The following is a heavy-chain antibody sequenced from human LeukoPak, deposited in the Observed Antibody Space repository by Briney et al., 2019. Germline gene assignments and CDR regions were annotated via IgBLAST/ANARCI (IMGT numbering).Heavy chain of an antibody. Sequence: PGGSLRLSCAASGFTFSNYDMTWVRQAPGKGLKWVSTITGSGGTTYYADSVKGRFTISRDNSKNTLNLQMNRLRAEDTALYYCAKSRLSGINDAFDIWGQGTMVTVSS. D-gene: IGHD3-3*01. CDR3: AKSRLSGINDAFDI. J-gene: IGHJ3*02. CDR1: GFTFSNYD. V-gene: IGHV3-23*01. CDR2: ITGSGGTT.